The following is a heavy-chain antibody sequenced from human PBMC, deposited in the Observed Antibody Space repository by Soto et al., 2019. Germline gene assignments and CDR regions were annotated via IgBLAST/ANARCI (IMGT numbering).Heavy chain of an antibody. CDR2: IGGNGEVI. V-gene: IGHV3-11*01. CDR1: GFTFSDYY. CDR3: ARDVDADFRTDFDY. D-gene: IGHD4-17*01. J-gene: IGHJ4*02. Sequence: QVQLVESGGDLVMPGGSLRLSCAASGFTFSDYYIHWIRRAPGKGLEWISYIGGNGEVIQYAASARGRFTISRDNAENSVYLEMESLRDEDTALYYCARDVDADFRTDFDYWGRGTLVTVSS.